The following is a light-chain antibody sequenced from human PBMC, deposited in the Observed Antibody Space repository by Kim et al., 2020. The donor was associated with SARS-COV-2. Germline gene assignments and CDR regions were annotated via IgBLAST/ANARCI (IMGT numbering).Light chain of an antibody. V-gene: IGKV3-15*01. CDR3: QQYNDWPPWT. CDR2: GAS. J-gene: IGKJ1*01. CDR1: QSINNN. Sequence: EIVMTQYPATLSVSPRERATLSCRASQSINNNLAWYQQKPGQAPRLLIYGASTRASDFPPRFSGSGSGTEFTLTISSLQPEDFAVYYCQQYNDWPPWTFGQGTKVDIK.